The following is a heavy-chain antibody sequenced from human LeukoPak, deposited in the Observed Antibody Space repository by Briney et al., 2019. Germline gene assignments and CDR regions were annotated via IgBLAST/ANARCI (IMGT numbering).Heavy chain of an antibody. CDR2: ISGSGGST. V-gene: IGHV3-23*01. CDR3: AKGSGLTGTFFDY. D-gene: IGHD7-27*01. CDR1: GITLSNYG. J-gene: IGHJ4*02. Sequence: GGSLRLSCAVSGITLSNYGMSWVRQAPGKGLEWVSTISGSGGSTYYADSVKGRFTISRDNSKNTLYLQMNSLRAEDTAVYYCAKGSGLTGTFFDYWGQGTLVTVSS.